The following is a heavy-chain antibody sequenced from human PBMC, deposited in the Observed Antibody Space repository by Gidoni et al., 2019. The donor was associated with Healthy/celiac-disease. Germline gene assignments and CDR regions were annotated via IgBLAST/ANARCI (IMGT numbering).Heavy chain of an antibody. CDR1: GFTFSSYG. V-gene: IGHV3-30*18. CDR2: ISYDGSNK. Sequence: QVQLVESGGGVVQPGRSLRLSCAASGFTFSSYGMHWVRQAPGQGLEWVAVISYDGSNKYYADSVKGRFTISRDNSKNTLYLLMNSLRAEDTAVYYCAKGWEAYCGGDCYGAWYFDNWGQGTLVTVSS. D-gene: IGHD2-21*02. J-gene: IGHJ4*02. CDR3: AKGWEAYCGGDCYGAWYFDN.